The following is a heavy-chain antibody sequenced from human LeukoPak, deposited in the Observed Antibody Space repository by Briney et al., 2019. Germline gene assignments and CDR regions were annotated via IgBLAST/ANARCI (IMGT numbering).Heavy chain of an antibody. V-gene: IGHV3-21*04. Sequence: GGSLRLSCAASGFTFSSYSMNWVRQAPGKGLEWVSSISSSSSYIYYADSVKGRFTISRDNAKNSLYLQMNSLRAEDTAVYYCARADYDSSGSTRKQIDYWGQGTLVTVSS. CDR3: ARADYDSSGSTRKQIDY. CDR2: ISSSSSYI. D-gene: IGHD3-22*01. J-gene: IGHJ4*02. CDR1: GFTFSSYS.